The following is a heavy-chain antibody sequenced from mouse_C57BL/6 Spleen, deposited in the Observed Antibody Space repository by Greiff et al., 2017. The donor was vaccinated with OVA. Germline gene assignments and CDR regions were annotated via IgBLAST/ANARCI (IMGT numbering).Heavy chain of an antibody. Sequence: QVQLKQSGAELVKPGASVKLSCKASGYTFTSYWMHWVKQRPGQGLEWIGMIHPNSGSTNYNEKFKSKATLTVDKSSSTAYMQLSSLTSEDSAVYYCARSGKDWYFDVWGTGTTVTVSS. J-gene: IGHJ1*03. V-gene: IGHV1-64*01. D-gene: IGHD4-1*01. CDR1: GYTFTSYW. CDR2: IHPNSGST. CDR3: ARSGKDWYFDV.